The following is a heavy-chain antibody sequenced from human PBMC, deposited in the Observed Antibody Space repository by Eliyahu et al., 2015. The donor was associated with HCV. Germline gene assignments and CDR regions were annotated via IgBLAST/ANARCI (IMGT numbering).Heavy chain of an antibody. CDR2: FFYTGRT. Sequence: QLHLQESGPGLVKPSETLSLTCTVSGDSVSSTTYYWGWXRQPPGKGLEWIGIFFYTGRTFYNPSLKSRLTISVDTSKNQFSLKLTSVTAADTSVYYCARHATTGSTHFDFWGQGTLVTVSS. CDR1: GDSVSSTTYY. CDR3: ARHATTGSTHFDF. V-gene: IGHV4-39*01. D-gene: IGHD1-1*01. J-gene: IGHJ4*02.